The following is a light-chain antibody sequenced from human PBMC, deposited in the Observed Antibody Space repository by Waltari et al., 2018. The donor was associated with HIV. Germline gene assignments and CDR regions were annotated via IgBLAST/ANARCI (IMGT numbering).Light chain of an antibody. Sequence: DIVMTQTPLSSPVTLGQPASISCRSSQSLVHSDGNTYLSWLHQRPGQPQRLLMYKISNRVSGVPDRFSGRGAGTDFTLKISRVEAEYVGVYYCMQATQCPYTFGQGAMLEIK. CDR2: KIS. CDR3: MQATQCPYT. CDR1: QSLVHSDGNTY. J-gene: IGKJ2*01. V-gene: IGKV2-24*01.